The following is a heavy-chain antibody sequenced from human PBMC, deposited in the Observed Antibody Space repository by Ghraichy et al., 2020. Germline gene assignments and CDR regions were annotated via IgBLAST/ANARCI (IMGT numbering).Heavy chain of an antibody. CDR2: IYYSGST. V-gene: IGHV4-59*01. CDR1: GGSISSYY. J-gene: IGHJ6*02. D-gene: IGHD3-22*01. Sequence: SETLSLTCTVSGGSISSYYWSWIRQPPGKGLEWIGYIYYSGSTNYNPSLKSRVTISVDTSKNQFSLKLSSVTAADTAVYYCARGTPYYYDSSGYPTYGMDVWGQGTTVTVSS. CDR3: ARGTPYYYDSSGYPTYGMDV.